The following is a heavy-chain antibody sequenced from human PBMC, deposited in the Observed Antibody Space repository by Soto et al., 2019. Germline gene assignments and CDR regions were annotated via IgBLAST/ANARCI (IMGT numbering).Heavy chain of an antibody. CDR1: GVTFSSSA. CDR3: ATFDSSGTGDY. D-gene: IGHD3-22*01. Sequence: PGGCIGLSCAASGVTFSSSAMHWVRQAPGKGLEWVAVISYDGSNKYYADSVKGRFTISRDNSKNTLYLQMNSLRAEDTAVYYCATFDSSGTGDYWGQGTLVTVSS. J-gene: IGHJ4*02. V-gene: IGHV3-30-3*01. CDR2: ISYDGSNK.